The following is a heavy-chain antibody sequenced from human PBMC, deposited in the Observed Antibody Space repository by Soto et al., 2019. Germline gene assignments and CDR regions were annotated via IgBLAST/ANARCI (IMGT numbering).Heavy chain of an antibody. CDR2: ISTYNGNI. J-gene: IGHJ4*02. D-gene: IGHD3-10*01. CDR1: GYIFTSYG. Sequence: QVQLVQSGAEVKKPGASVKVSCKASGYIFTSYGISWMRQAPGQGLEWMGWISTYNGNINYAQKLQGRVTMTTDTSTGTVYMELRSLRFDDTAVYYCARDRDYCGADSYPHWGQGTLVTVSS. CDR3: ARDRDYCGADSYPH. V-gene: IGHV1-18*01.